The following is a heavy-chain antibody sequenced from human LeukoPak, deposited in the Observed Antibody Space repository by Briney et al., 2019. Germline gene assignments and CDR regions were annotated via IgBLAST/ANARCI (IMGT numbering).Heavy chain of an antibody. CDR2: FDPEDGET. CDR3: AAELITETDFRF. Sequence: ASVKVSCKVSGYTLSELAMHWVRQAPGEGLQWMGGFDPEDGETAYAQSFQGRLTMTEDTSTDTAYMELRTLTSEDSAVYYCAAELITETDFRFWGQGTLVSVSS. J-gene: IGHJ4*02. V-gene: IGHV1-24*01. D-gene: IGHD1-7*01. CDR1: GYTLSELA.